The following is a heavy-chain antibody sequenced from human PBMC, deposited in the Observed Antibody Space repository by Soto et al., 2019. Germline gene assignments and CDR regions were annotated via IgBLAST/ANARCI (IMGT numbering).Heavy chain of an antibody. CDR1: GFSFGVSGVG. CDR3: ARAYTYDFDN. CDR2: VFWNDDK. D-gene: IGHD2-21*01. J-gene: IGHJ4*02. V-gene: IGHV2-5*01. Sequence: QITLKESGPTVVKPTQTLTLTCTFSGFSFGVSGVGVGWIRQPPGRALEWLGLVFWNDDKRYSPSLESRLTITKDTSNNQVVLTVTTLDPGDTATYYCARAYTYDFDNWGQGTLVTVSS.